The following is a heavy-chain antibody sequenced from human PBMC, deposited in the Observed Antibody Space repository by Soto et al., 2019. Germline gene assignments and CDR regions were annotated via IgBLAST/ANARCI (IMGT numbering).Heavy chain of an antibody. J-gene: IGHJ5*02. CDR3: ARGYDFWSGYYGGWFDP. CDR1: GGSISSGGYS. Sequence: KTSETLSLTCAVSGGSISSGGYSWSWIRQPPGKGLEWIGYIYHSGSTYYNPSLKSRVTISVDRSKNQFSLKLSSVTAADTAVYYCARGYDFWSGYYGGWFDPWGQGTLVTVSS. D-gene: IGHD3-3*01. V-gene: IGHV4-30-2*01. CDR2: IYHSGST.